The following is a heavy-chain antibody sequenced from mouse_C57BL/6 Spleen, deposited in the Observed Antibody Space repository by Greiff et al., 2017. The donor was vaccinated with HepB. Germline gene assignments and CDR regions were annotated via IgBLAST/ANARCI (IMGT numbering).Heavy chain of an antibody. J-gene: IGHJ1*03. Sequence: VQLQQSGAELVKPGASVKVSCKASGYTFTSYWMHWVKQRPGQGLEWIGRIHPYDSDTNYNQKFKGKATLTVDKSSSPAYMQLNSLTSKDSAVYDCAISLYYGSTYWYFDVWGTGTTVTVSS. V-gene: IGHV1-74*01. D-gene: IGHD1-1*01. CDR2: IHPYDSDT. CDR1: GYTFTSYW. CDR3: AISLYYGSTYWYFDV.